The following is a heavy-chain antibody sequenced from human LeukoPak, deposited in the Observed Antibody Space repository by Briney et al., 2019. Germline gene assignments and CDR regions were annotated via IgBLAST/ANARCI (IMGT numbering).Heavy chain of an antibody. J-gene: IGHJ3*02. CDR1: GFTFNTYS. V-gene: IGHV3-7*03. CDR3: AKGKRASGSYGAFDI. CDR2: IKQDGSEK. D-gene: IGHD1-26*01. Sequence: GGSLRLSCSASGFTFNTYSMNWVRQAPGKGLEWVANIKQDGSEKYYVDSVKGRFTISRDNAKNSLYLQMNSLRAEDMALYYCAKGKRASGSYGAFDIWGQGTMVTVSS.